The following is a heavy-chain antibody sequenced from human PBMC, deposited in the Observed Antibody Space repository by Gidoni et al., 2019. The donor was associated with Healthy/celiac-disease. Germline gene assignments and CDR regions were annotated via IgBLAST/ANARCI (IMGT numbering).Heavy chain of an antibody. CDR3: AKDRVPTMIVGDYYYGMDV. CDR2: ISYDGSNK. V-gene: IGHV3-30*18. J-gene: IGHJ6*02. D-gene: IGHD3-22*01. CDR1: GFTFSSYG. Sequence: QVQLVESGGGVVQPGRSLRLSCAASGFTFSSYGMHWVRQAPGKGLEWVAVISYDGSNKYYADSVKGRFTISRDNSKNTLYLQMNSLRAEDTAVYYCAKDRVPTMIVGDYYYGMDVWGQGTTVTVSS.